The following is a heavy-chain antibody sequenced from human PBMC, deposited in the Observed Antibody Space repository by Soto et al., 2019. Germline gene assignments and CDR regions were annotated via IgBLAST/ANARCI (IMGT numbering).Heavy chain of an antibody. CDR2: IWYDGSNK. Sequence: QVQLVESGGGVVQPGRSLRLSCAASGFTFSSYGMHWVRQAPGKGLEWVAVIWYDGSNKYYADSVKGRFTISRDNSKNTLYLQMNSLRAEDTAVYYCARVVGELYYFDYWGQGTLVTVSS. D-gene: IGHD2-15*01. CDR3: ARVVGELYYFDY. J-gene: IGHJ4*02. V-gene: IGHV3-33*01. CDR1: GFTFSSYG.